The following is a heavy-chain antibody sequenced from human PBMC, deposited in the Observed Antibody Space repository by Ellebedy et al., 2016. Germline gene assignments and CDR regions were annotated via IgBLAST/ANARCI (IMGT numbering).Heavy chain of an antibody. CDR3: ARGGHCSDGNCYLIDY. Sequence: GGSLRLSCEASGFTFSSHAMSWVRQAPGKGLEWVAIIYRTGTTFCPDSVKGRFTISRDNSKNTLYLQMNSLRPEDTAVYYCARGGHCSDGNCYLIDYWGQGTLVTVS. CDR1: GFTFSSHA. J-gene: IGHJ4*02. CDR2: IYRTGTT. V-gene: IGHV3-66*02. D-gene: IGHD2-15*01.